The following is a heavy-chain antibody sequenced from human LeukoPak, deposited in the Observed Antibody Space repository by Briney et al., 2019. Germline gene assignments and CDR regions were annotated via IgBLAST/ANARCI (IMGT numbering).Heavy chain of an antibody. CDR1: GFTFSSYA. V-gene: IGHV3-23*01. J-gene: IGHJ4*02. D-gene: IGHD4-23*01. CDR2: ISGSGGST. Sequence: GGSLRLSCAASGFTFSSYAMSLVRQAPGKGLEWVSAISGSGGSTYYADSVKGRFTISRDNSKNTLYLQMNSLRAEDTAVYYCAKDLEPTVVTPRGADYWGQGTLVTVSS. CDR3: AKDLEPTVVTPRGADY.